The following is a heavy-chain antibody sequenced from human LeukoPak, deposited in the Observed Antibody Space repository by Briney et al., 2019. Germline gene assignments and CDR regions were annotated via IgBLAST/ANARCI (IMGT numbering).Heavy chain of an antibody. CDR2: IFTSGST. V-gene: IGHV4-4*07. J-gene: IGHJ4*02. CDR1: RGSISSFY. Sequence: SETLSLTCTVSRGSISSFYWSWIRQPAGKGLEWIGRIFTSGSTNYNPSLKNRVTMSVDTSKNQFSLKLSSVTAADTAVYYCARHPLYYYGSGSSYFDYWGQGTLVTVSS. CDR3: ARHPLYYYGSGSSYFDY. D-gene: IGHD3-10*01.